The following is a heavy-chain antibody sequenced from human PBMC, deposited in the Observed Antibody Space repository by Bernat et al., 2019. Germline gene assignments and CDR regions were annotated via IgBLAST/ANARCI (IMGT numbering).Heavy chain of an antibody. J-gene: IGHJ4*02. CDR2: INHDESEK. D-gene: IGHD7-27*01. V-gene: IGHV3-7*01. CDR1: GFTFSTYW. CDR3: ARWGFHGGLDY. Sequence: EVQLVESGGGLVQPGGSLRLSCGASGFTFSTYWMGWVRQAPGKGLEWVANINHDESEKTYVDSVKGRFTISRDNAKNSLYLQMNSLRDEGTAVYYCARWGFHGGLDYWGQGTLVTVSS.